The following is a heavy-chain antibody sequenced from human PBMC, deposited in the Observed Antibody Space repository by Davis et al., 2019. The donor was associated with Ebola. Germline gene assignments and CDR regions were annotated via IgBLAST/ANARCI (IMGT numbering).Heavy chain of an antibody. CDR2: ISANTDP. CDR1: GYTFTGYY. Sequence: ASVKVSCKASGYTFTGYYLHWVRQAPRQGLEWLGWISANTDPMYAQGFTGRFVFSLDTSVSTAYLQISSLQSEDTAVYYCAREAADGSGRSIDYWGQGTLVSVSS. J-gene: IGHJ4*02. CDR3: AREAADGSGRSIDY. V-gene: IGHV7-4-1*02. D-gene: IGHD6-13*01.